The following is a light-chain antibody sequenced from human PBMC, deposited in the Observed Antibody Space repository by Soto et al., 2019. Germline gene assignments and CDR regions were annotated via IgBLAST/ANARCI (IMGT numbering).Light chain of an antibody. J-gene: IGLJ3*02. Sequence: QSVLTQPPSASWSPGQRVTISCSGSSFNIGGNTVNWYQKLPGTAPKVVIYGYTERPSGVPDRFSGSKSGTSASLAISGLQSEDEADYYCVAWDDSLNAWVFGGGTKVTVL. CDR1: SFNIGGNT. V-gene: IGLV1-44*01. CDR2: GYT. CDR3: VAWDDSLNAWV.